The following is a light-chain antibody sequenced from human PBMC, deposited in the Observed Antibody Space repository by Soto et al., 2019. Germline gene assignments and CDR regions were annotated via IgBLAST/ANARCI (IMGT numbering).Light chain of an antibody. J-gene: IGKJ2*01. CDR2: KAS. CDR3: QQYNSFST. Sequence: DIQMTQSPSTLSASVGNRVTITCRASQSISSLLAWYQQKPGKAPKLLIQKASSLESGVPSRFSGSGSGTEFTLTSSSLQPDDFATYYCQQYNSFSTFGQGTKLEI. V-gene: IGKV1-5*03. CDR1: QSISSL.